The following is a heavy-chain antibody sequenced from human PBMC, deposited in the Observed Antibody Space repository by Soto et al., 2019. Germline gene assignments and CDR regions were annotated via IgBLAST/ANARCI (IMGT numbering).Heavy chain of an antibody. CDR3: AKAHRYSNSWYQDY. CDR2: ISGSGGST. CDR1: GFTFSSYA. Sequence: EVQLLESGGGLVQPGGSLILSCAASGFTFSSYAMRCVRQAPGKGLEWVSAISGSGGSTYYADSVKGRFTLSRDNSKNTLYLQMNSLRAEDTAVYYFAKAHRYSNSWYQDYLGQGTLVTVSS. D-gene: IGHD6-13*01. J-gene: IGHJ4*02. V-gene: IGHV3-23*01.